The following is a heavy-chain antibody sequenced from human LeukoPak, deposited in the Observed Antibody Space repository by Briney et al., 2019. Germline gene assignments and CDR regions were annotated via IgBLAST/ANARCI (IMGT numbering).Heavy chain of an antibody. CDR1: GYTFTSYG. V-gene: IGHV1-18*01. J-gene: IGHJ3*02. Sequence: GASVKVSCKASGYTFTSYGISWVRQAPGQGLEWMGWISANNGNTNYAQNFQCRVTLTRDTSTSTAYMELRSLRSDDTAVYYCARDLGSNGAFDIWGQGTMVTVSS. CDR3: ARDLGSNGAFDI. D-gene: IGHD3-10*01. CDR2: ISANNGNT.